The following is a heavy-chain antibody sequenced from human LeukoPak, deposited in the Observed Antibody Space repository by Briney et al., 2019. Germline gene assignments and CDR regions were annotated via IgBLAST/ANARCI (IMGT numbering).Heavy chain of an antibody. J-gene: IGHJ4*02. Sequence: PSETLSLTCTVSGGSLHNYYCSWIRQPPGKGLEMIGYIDYSGSTNYNPSLKSRVTISVDTSQNQFSLKLSSVTAADTAVYYCARDRGLGSGKYYFDYWGQGTLVTVSS. CDR3: ARDRGLGSGKYYFDY. CDR1: GGSLHNYY. CDR2: IDYSGST. D-gene: IGHD3-16*01. V-gene: IGHV4-59*01.